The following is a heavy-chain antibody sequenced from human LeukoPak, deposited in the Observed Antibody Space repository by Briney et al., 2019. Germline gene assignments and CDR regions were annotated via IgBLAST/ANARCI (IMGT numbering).Heavy chain of an antibody. V-gene: IGHV1-69-2*01. CDR1: GYTFTDYY. Sequence: ASVKVSCKVSGYTFTDYYMHWVQQAPGKGVEWMGLVETENSETIYTENLHGRVNITSDTSTDTAYMELSSLRSEDTAVYYCAPDDNNSRYWGQGTLVTVSS. CDR3: APDDNNSRY. D-gene: IGHD1-1*01. J-gene: IGHJ4*02. CDR2: VETENSET.